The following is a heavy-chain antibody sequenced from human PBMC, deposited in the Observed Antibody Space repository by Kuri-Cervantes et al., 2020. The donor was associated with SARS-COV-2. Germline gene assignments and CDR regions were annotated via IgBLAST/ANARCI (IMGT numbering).Heavy chain of an antibody. Sequence: LRLSCAVSGVSVTGGTYYWAWIRQPAGKGLEWIGHLDTSGSTTYNPSLKSRVTISVDTSKNQFSLKLNSVTAADTAVYYCARGRTVLIAARLRYYYYMDVWGKGTTVTVSS. J-gene: IGHJ6*03. CDR3: ARGRTVLIAARLRYYYYMDV. CDR1: GVSVTGGTYY. D-gene: IGHD6-6*01. V-gene: IGHV4-61*09. CDR2: LDTSGST.